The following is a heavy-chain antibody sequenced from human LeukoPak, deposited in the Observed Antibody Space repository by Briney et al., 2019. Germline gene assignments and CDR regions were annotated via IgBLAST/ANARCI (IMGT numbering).Heavy chain of an antibody. J-gene: IGHJ5*02. CDR3: ARSSYSSSWYVRDWFDP. D-gene: IGHD6-13*01. Sequence: SETLSLICTVSGGSISSGSYYWSWIRQPAGKGLEWIGRIYTSGSTNYNPSLKSRVTISVDTSKNQFSLKLSSVTAADTAVYYCARSSYSSSWYVRDWFDPWGQGTLVTVSS. CDR1: GGSISSGSYY. CDR2: IYTSGST. V-gene: IGHV4-61*02.